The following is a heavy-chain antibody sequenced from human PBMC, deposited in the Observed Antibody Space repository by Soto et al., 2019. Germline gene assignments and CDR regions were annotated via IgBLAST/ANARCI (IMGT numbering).Heavy chain of an antibody. J-gene: IGHJ6*04. V-gene: IGHV1-69*08. CDR3: ARDQYCSVSSCFGYPDV. CDR1: GDTFSTHT. D-gene: IGHD2-15*01. Sequence: QVQLVQSGATVKRPGSSVRVSCQASGDTFSTHTITWVRQAPGQGLEWVGRIIPALGITTYAQRFQGRVTISAVRSTSTAYMVLSSLTSDDTALYSCARDQYCSVSSCFGYPDVWGGGTAVIVSS. CDR2: IIPALGIT.